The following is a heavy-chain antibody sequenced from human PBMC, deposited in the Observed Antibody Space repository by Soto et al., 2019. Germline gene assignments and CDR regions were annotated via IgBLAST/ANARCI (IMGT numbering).Heavy chain of an antibody. CDR1: GFTFSSYE. CDR3: VRARLYYSGSGTPLWFDS. D-gene: IGHD3-10*01. V-gene: IGHV3-48*03. Sequence: EVQLVESGGGLVQPGGSLRISCAASGFTFSSYEMNWVRQAPGKGLEWVSYVSSSGTVIYYADSVKGRFTVSRDNAKNSLFLQMNSLRAEDTAVYYCVRARLYYSGSGTPLWFDSWGQGTLVTVSS. J-gene: IGHJ5*01. CDR2: VSSSGTVI.